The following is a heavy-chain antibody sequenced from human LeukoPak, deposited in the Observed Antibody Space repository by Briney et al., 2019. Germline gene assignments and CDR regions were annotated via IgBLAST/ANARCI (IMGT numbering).Heavy chain of an antibody. CDR1: GFTFKSYA. J-gene: IGHJ4*02. V-gene: IGHV3-23*01. CDR3: AKDQGGSYYYWYY. D-gene: IGHD1-26*01. Sequence: PGGSLRLSCAASGFTFKSYAMTWVRQAPGKGLEWVSTISSSGGGTFYADSVKGRFAISRENSKNTLYLQMNSLTVEDTAVYYCAKDQGGSYYYWYYWGQGTLVTVSS. CDR2: ISSSGGGT.